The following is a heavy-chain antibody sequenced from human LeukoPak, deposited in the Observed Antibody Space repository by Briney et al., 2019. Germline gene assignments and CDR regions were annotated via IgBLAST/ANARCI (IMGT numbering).Heavy chain of an antibody. Sequence: ASVKVSCKASGYTFTGYYMHWVRQAPGQGLEWMGRINPNGGGTNYAQKFQGRVTMTRDTSISTAYMELSRLRSDDTAVYYCARDSPPRTVDYWGQGTLVTVSS. J-gene: IGHJ4*02. CDR3: ARDSPPRTVDY. CDR2: INPNGGGT. CDR1: GYTFTGYY. V-gene: IGHV1-2*06. D-gene: IGHD3/OR15-3a*01.